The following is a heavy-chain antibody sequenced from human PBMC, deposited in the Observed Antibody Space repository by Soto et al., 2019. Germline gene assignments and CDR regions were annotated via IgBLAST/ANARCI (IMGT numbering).Heavy chain of an antibody. Sequence: SVKVSCKASGGTFSSYAISWVRQAPGQGLEWMGGIIPIFGTANYAQKFQGRVTITADESTSTAYMELSSLRSEDTAVYYCARDYYDCSGRQKSSAYGMDGWGQGTTVTVSS. V-gene: IGHV1-69*13. CDR1: GGTFSSYA. CDR2: IIPIFGTA. J-gene: IGHJ6*02. D-gene: IGHD3-3*01. CDR3: ARDYYDCSGRQKSSAYGMDG.